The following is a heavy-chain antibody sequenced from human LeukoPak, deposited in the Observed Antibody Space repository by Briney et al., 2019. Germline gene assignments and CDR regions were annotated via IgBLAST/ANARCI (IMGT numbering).Heavy chain of an antibody. CDR2: IYDSGST. V-gene: IGHV4-30-4*01. D-gene: IGHD2-15*01. CDR1: GASIRSGDYY. CDR3: ARDCSGGSCYGAFDI. Sequence: PSETLSLTCTVSGASIRSGDYYWSWIRQPPGQGLEWIGYIYDSGSTYYNPSPKSRITISVDTSENRFSLKLSSVTATDTAVYYCARDCSGGSCYGAFDIWGQGTMVTVSS. J-gene: IGHJ3*02.